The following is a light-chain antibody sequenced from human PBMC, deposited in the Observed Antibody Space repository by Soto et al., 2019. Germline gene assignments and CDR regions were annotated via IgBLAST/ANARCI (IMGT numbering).Light chain of an antibody. J-gene: IGKJ5*01. CDR1: QSVSIK. CDR3: QQYNNWPPIT. CDR2: DTS. V-gene: IGKV3-15*01. Sequence: EILMTQSPATLSVSRGERATLSCRASQSVSIKLAWYQQKPGQAPRLLIYDTSASATGIPARFSGSGSGTECTLTISSLQSEAFAVYYCQQYNNWPPITFGQGTRLEIK.